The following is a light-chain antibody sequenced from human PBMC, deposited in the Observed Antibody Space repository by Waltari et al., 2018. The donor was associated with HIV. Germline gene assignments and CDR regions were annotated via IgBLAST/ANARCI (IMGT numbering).Light chain of an antibody. Sequence: SYVLPPAPSVSVAPGQTAPLSCGNIGRNSVRWYRQKAGRAPLLVVADDVDRTSGVPARFSGARSGERATLTISGVEAGDEADYYCQVWDRSYKEAVFGGGT. V-gene: IGLV3-21*02. CDR3: QVWDRSYKEAV. CDR2: DDV. J-gene: IGLJ2*01. CDR1: NIGRNS.